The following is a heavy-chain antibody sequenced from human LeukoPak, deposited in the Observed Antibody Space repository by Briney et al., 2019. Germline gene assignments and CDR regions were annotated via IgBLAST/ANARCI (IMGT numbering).Heavy chain of an antibody. CDR1: GFIFSDYY. Sequence: PGGSLRLSCAASGFIFSDYYLSWIRQAPGKGLEWVSYMKGRFSVSRDNAKNSLYLQMNSLRAEDTAVYCCARDSIARGNIGNDVDVWGNGTTVTVSS. D-gene: IGHD1-1*01. V-gene: IGHV3-11*01. J-gene: IGHJ6*04. CDR3: ARDSIARGNIGNDVDV.